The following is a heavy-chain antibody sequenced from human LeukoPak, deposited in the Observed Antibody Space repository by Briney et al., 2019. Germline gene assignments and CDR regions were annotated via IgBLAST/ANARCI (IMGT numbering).Heavy chain of an antibody. CDR3: ARGIKAGYSSGWYYFDY. Sequence: SQTLSLTCTVSGGSISSGSYYWSWIRQPAGKGLEWIGRIYTSGSTNYNPSLKSRVTISVDTSKNQFSLKLSSVIAADTAVYCCARGIKAGYSSGWYYFDYWGQGTLVTVSS. CDR2: IYTSGST. J-gene: IGHJ4*02. CDR1: GGSISSGSYY. D-gene: IGHD6-19*01. V-gene: IGHV4-61*02.